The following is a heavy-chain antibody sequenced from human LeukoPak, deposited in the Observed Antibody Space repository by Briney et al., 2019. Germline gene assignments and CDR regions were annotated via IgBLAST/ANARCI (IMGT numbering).Heavy chain of an antibody. CDR2: IYYSGST. Sequence: SETLSLTCTVSGGSISSSSYYWGWIRQPPGKGLEWIGSIYYSGSTYYNPSLKSRVTISVDTSKNQFSLKLSSVTAADTAVYYCARAPKSCSSSRCYAGAVDYWGQGTLVTVSS. D-gene: IGHD2-2*01. J-gene: IGHJ4*02. CDR1: GGSISSSSYY. CDR3: ARAPKSCSSSRCYAGAVDY. V-gene: IGHV4-39*01.